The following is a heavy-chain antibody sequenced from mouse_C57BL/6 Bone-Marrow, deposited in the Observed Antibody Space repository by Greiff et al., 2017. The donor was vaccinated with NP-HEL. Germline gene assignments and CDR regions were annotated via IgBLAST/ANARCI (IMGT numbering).Heavy chain of an antibody. V-gene: IGHV10-1*01. D-gene: IGHD1-1*01. CDR2: IRSKSNNYAT. Sequence: EVKLLESGGGLVQPPGSLKLSCAASGFTFNTYAMNWVRQAPGKGLEWVARIRSKSNNYATYYADSVKDRFTISRNDSESMLYLQMNNLKTEETDMKYCERDAVEATRWYLDDWGKGTTVTVAS. CDR1: GFTFNTYA. J-gene: IGHJ1*03. CDR3: ERDAVEATRWYLDD.